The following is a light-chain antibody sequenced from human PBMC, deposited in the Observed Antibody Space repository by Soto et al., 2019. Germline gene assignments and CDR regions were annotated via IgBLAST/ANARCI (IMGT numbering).Light chain of an antibody. CDR2: DAS. J-gene: IGKJ5*01. Sequence: ESVVTGAPGTLCLSPEENATLSCRASQSVSSYLAWCQQKSGQAPRLLIYDASNRATGIPARFSGSGSGTDFTLTISSLEPEDFAVYYCQQRRNCPTFGQGTRLEI. V-gene: IGKV3-11*01. CDR1: QSVSSY. CDR3: QQRRNCPT.